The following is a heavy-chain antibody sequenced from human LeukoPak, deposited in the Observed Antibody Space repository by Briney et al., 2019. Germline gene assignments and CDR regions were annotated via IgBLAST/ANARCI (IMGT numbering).Heavy chain of an antibody. CDR1: GFTFSSYA. D-gene: IGHD3-16*01. Sequence: GGSLRLSCAASGFTFSSYAMSWVRQAPGKGLEWVGRIKSKTDSGTTDYAAPVKGRFTISRDDSKNTLYLQMNSLKTEDTAVYYCSKGGQAYYWGQGTLVTVSS. V-gene: IGHV3-15*01. J-gene: IGHJ4*02. CDR3: SKGGQAYY. CDR2: IKSKTDSGTT.